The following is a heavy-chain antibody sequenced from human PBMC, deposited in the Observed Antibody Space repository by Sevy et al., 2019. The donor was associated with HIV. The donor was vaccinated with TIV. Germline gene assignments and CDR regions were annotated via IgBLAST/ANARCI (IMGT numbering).Heavy chain of an antibody. CDR3: AKHSDDFWSGYDY. CDR2: IISSGGST. D-gene: IGHD3-3*01. V-gene: IGHV3-23*01. CDR1: GLTFSSYA. Sequence: GGSLRLSCAASGLTFSSYAMSWVRQAPGKRLEWVSSIISSGGSTYYTDSVKGRFTVSRDNSKNTLYLQMNRLRAEDTAVYYCAKHSDDFWSGYDYWGQGTLVTVSS. J-gene: IGHJ4*02.